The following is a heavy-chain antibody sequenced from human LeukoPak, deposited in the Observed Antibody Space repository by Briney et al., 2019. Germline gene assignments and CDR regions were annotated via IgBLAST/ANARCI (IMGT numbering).Heavy chain of an antibody. V-gene: IGHV3-7*01. CDR3: AKDIGVAVAGLKYYYYYYMDV. CDR2: IKQDGSEK. D-gene: IGHD6-19*01. Sequence: PGGSLRLSCAASGFTFSSYWMSWVRQAPGKGLEWVANIKQDGSEKYYADSVKGRFTISRDNSKNTLYLQMNSLGAEDTAVYYCAKDIGVAVAGLKYYYYYYMDVWGKGTTVTVSS. J-gene: IGHJ6*03. CDR1: GFTFSSYW.